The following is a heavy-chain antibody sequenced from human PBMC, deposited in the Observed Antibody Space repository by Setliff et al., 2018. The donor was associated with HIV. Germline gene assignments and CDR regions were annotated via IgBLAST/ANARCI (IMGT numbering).Heavy chain of an antibody. V-gene: IGHV1-2*02. Sequence: ASVKVSCKASGFTFTGYYIHWVRQAPGQGLEWMGWITPNSGGTNYAQKFQGRVTMTRDTSISTAYMELSRLRSDDTAEYYCARDLGYSSSSGWFDPWGQGTLVTVSS. CDR2: ITPNSGGT. J-gene: IGHJ5*02. CDR3: ARDLGYSSSSGWFDP. D-gene: IGHD6-6*01. CDR1: GFTFTGYY.